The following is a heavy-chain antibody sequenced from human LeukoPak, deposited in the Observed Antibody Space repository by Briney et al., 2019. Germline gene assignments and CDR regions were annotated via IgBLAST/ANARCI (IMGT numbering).Heavy chain of an antibody. D-gene: IGHD4-23*01. J-gene: IGHJ3*02. V-gene: IGHV4-59*01. CDR3: ARVWWYGGNSGGATGAFDI. CDR1: GCPLRSYY. Sequence: PSETLSPPFPVPGCPLRSYYWSWIRQPPGKGPEWIWDIYFSGSTNYNPSLKSRVTISVDTSKNQFSLKLSSVTAADTAVYYCARVWWYGGNSGGATGAFDIWGQGTMVTVSS. CDR2: IYFSGST.